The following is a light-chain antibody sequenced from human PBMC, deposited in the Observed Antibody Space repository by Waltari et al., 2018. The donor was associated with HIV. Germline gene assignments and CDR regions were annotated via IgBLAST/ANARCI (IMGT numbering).Light chain of an antibody. J-gene: IGLJ3*02. CDR3: SSYTSSSLWV. CDR2: EVS. Sequence: QSALTQPASVSGSPGQSITISCTGTSSDVGGYNYVSWYQQHPGKAPKLMIYEVSNRPSGVSNRFSGSKSCNPASLTISGLQAEDEADYYCSSYTSSSLWVFGGGTKLTVL. CDR1: SSDVGGYNY. V-gene: IGLV2-14*01.